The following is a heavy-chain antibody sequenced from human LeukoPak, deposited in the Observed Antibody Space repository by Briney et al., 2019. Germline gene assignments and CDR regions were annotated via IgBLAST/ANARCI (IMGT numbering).Heavy chain of an antibody. V-gene: IGHV3-21*01. J-gene: IGHJ6*04. D-gene: IGHD3-3*01. CDR1: GFTFSSYS. CDR3: ARTPRFLEWLMDV. CDR2: ISSSSSYI. Sequence: PGGSLRRSCAASGFTFSSYSMNWVRQAPGKGLEWVSSISSSSSYIYYADSVKGRFTISRDNAKNSLYLQMNSLRAEDTAVYYCARTPRFLEWLMDVWGKGTTVTVSS.